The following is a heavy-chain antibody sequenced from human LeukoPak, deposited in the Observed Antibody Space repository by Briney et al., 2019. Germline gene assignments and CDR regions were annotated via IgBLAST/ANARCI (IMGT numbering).Heavy chain of an antibody. CDR3: ARHGSSGLNAFDI. Sequence: GESLKISCKPSGYSFTSYWIGWVRQMPGKGLEWMGIIYPADSETRYSPSFQGQVTISADKSISTAYLQWSSLKASDTAMYYCARHGSSGLNAFDIWGQGTMVTVSS. J-gene: IGHJ3*02. CDR1: GYSFTSYW. CDR2: IYPADSET. V-gene: IGHV5-51*01. D-gene: IGHD1-26*01.